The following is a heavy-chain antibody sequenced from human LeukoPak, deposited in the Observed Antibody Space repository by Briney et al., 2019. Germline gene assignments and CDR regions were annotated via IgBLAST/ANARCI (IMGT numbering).Heavy chain of an antibody. CDR3: ARASPTVRPFDP. CDR1: GGSISSYY. V-gene: IGHV4-39*07. Sequence: PSETLSLTCTVSGGSISSYYWSWIRQPPGKGLEWIGSIYYSGSTYYNPSLKSRVTISVDTSKNQFSLKLSSVTAADTAVYYCARASPTVRPFDPWGQGTLVTVSS. J-gene: IGHJ5*02. CDR2: IYYSGST. D-gene: IGHD4-17*01.